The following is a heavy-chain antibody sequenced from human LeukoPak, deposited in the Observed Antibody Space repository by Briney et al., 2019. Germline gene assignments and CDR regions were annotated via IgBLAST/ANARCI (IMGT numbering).Heavy chain of an antibody. Sequence: SETLSLTCTVSGGSISSYYWGWIRQPPGKGLEWIGYIYYSGSTNYNPSLKSRVTISVDTSKNQFSLKLSSVTAADTAVYYCARRSGRNYYGMDVWGQGTTVTVSS. CDR3: ARRSGRNYYGMDV. CDR2: IYYSGST. CDR1: GGSISSYY. D-gene: IGHD2-15*01. J-gene: IGHJ6*02. V-gene: IGHV4-59*08.